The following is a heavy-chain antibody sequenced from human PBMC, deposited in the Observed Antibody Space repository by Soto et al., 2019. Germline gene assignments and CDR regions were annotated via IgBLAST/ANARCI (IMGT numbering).Heavy chain of an antibody. D-gene: IGHD6-19*01. CDR3: ARGFGYSSGWLGY. J-gene: IGHJ4*02. Sequence: PSETLSLTCTVSGGSVSSGSYYWSWIRQPPGKGLEWIGYIYYSGSTNYNPSLKSRVTISVDTSKNQFSLKLSSVTAADTAVYYCARGFGYSSGWLGYWGQGTLVTAPQ. CDR1: GGSVSSGSYY. V-gene: IGHV4-61*01. CDR2: IYYSGST.